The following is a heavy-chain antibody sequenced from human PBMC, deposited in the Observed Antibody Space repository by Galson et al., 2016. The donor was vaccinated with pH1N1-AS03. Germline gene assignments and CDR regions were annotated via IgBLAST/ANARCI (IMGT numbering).Heavy chain of an antibody. Sequence: QSGAEVTEPGESLKISCKGSGYRFTSYWIAWVRQVPGTGLEWMGIIYPGDSYTRYRPSFQGHVNMSADKSINTVYLNWGSLKASDTAMYDCARPLSSMITMGGLIVTEAFDAWGQGTMLTASS. CDR1: GYRFTSYW. CDR3: ARPLSSMITMGGLIVTEAFDA. V-gene: IGHV5-51*01. CDR2: IYPGDSYT. J-gene: IGHJ3*01. D-gene: IGHD3-16*02.